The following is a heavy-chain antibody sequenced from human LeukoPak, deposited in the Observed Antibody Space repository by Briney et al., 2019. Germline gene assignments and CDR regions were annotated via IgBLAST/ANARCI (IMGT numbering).Heavy chain of an antibody. D-gene: IGHD6-13*01. Sequence: GGSLRLPCAASGFTFSNYAMHWVRQAPGKGLEWVAVIWYDGSNIYYAESVKGRFTISRENSKNTLYLQMSSLRAEDTAVYYCARALGAAAGYFEYWGQGTLVTVSS. V-gene: IGHV3-33*01. CDR1: GFTFSNYA. CDR2: IWYDGSNI. CDR3: ARALGAAAGYFEY. J-gene: IGHJ4*02.